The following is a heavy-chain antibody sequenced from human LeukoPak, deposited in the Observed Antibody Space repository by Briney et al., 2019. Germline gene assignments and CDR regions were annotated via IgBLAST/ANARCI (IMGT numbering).Heavy chain of an antibody. V-gene: IGHV4-4*07. J-gene: IGHJ6*03. D-gene: IGHD3-3*01. CDR3: ARHKAITIFGGGGYYYMDV. CDR1: GGSISSSY. CDR2: IYSSGST. Sequence: PSETLSLTCSVSGGSISSSYWSWIRQPAGKGLEWIGRIYSSGSTNYNPSLKSRVTMSVDTSKNQFSLKLSSVTAADTAVYYCARHKAITIFGGGGYYYMDVWGKGTTVTVSS.